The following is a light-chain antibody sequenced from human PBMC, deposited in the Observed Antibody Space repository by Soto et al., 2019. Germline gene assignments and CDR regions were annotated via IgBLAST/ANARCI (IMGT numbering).Light chain of an antibody. Sequence: QTVVTQEPSLTVSPGGTVTLTCGSSTGGVTSGHYPYWFQQKPGQAPTTLIYDTNNRHSWTPARFSGSLLGGKAALTLSGAQPEDEAEYYCLLSYGGARVFGGGTKLIVL. J-gene: IGLJ3*02. CDR3: LLSYGGARV. V-gene: IGLV7-46*01. CDR2: DTN. CDR1: TGGVTSGHY.